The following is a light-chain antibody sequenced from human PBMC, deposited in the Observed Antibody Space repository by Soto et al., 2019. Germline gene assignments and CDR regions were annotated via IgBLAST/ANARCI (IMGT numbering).Light chain of an antibody. CDR3: QQYNNWWT. CDR2: GAS. V-gene: IGKV3-15*01. CDR1: QSVSSN. J-gene: IGKJ1*01. Sequence: EIVMTQSPATLSVSPGERATLPCRASQSVSSNLAWYQQKPGQAPRLLIYGASTRATGIPARFSGSGSGTEFTLTISSLQSEYFAVYYCQQYNNWWTFGQGTKVEIK.